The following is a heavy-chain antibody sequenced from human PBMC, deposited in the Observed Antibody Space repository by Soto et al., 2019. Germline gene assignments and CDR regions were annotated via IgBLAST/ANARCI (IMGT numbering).Heavy chain of an antibody. CDR1: GGSFSGYY. CDR3: ARGAVYYGSGSYYYYYTEV. Sequence: PSETLSLTCAVYGGSFSGYYWSWIRQPPGKGLEWIGEINHSGSTNYNPSLKSRVTISVDTSKNQFSLKLSSVTAADTAVYYCARGAVYYGSGSYYYYYTEVWGKGTTVTVSS. J-gene: IGHJ6*03. D-gene: IGHD3-10*01. CDR2: INHSGST. V-gene: IGHV4-34*01.